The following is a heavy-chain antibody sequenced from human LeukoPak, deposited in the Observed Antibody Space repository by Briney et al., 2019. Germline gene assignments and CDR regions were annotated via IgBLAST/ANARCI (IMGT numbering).Heavy chain of an antibody. Sequence: GASVKVSCKASGYTFTSYGISWVRQAPGQGLEWMGWISAYNGNTNYAQKLQGRVTMTTDTSTSTAYMELRSLRSDDTAAYYCATEVTSGQLNEYFQHWGQGTLVTVPS. CDR1: GYTFTSYG. V-gene: IGHV1-18*01. J-gene: IGHJ1*01. D-gene: IGHD1-26*01. CDR2: ISAYNGNT. CDR3: ATEVTSGQLNEYFQH.